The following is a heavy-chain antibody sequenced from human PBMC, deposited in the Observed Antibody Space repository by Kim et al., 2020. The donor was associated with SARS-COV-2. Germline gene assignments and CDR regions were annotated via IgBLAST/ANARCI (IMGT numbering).Heavy chain of an antibody. CDR2: INHSGST. V-gene: IGHV4-34*01. CDR1: GGSFSGYY. CDR3: ARVNEEGEAAAGWDGMDV. Sequence: SETLSLTCAVYGGSFSGYYWSWIRQPPGKGLEWIGEINHSGSTNYNPSLKSRVTISVDTSKNQFSLKLSSVTAADTAVYYCARVNEEGEAAAGWDGMDVWGQGTTVTVSS. D-gene: IGHD6-13*01. J-gene: IGHJ6*02.